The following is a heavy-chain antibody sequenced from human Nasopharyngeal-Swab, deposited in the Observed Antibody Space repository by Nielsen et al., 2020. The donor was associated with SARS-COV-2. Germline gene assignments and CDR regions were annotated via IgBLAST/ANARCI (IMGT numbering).Heavy chain of an antibody. Sequence: GGSLRLSCAASGFTFSSYGMHWVRQAPGKGLEWVAVISYDGSNKYYADSVKGRFTISRDNSKNTLYLQMNSLRAEDTAVYYCAKDHKMDSGGGVGYMDVWGKGTTVTVSS. J-gene: IGHJ6*03. CDR2: ISYDGSNK. CDR1: GFTFSSYG. V-gene: IGHV3-30*18. CDR3: AKDHKMDSGGGVGYMDV. D-gene: IGHD3-16*01.